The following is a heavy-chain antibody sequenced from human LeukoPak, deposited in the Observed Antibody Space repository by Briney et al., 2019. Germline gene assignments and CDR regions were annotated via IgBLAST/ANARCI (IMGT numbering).Heavy chain of an antibody. J-gene: IGHJ4*02. V-gene: IGHV3-23*01. CDR1: EFTFSSYA. CDR3: AKDRDHDQYYFDY. Sequence: GGPLRLSCAASEFTFSSYAMSWVRQAPGQGLEWVSAISGSGGSTYYADSVEGRFTISRDNSKNTLYLHMSSLRAEDTAVYYCAKDRDHDQYYFDYWGQGTLVTVSS. CDR2: ISGSGGST.